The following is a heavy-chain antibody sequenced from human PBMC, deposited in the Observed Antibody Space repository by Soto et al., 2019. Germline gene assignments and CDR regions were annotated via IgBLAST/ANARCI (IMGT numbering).Heavy chain of an antibody. J-gene: IGHJ6*02. CDR3: ARTLVPADYYYGMDV. V-gene: IGHV5-51*01. D-gene: IGHD2-2*01. CDR1: GYSFTSYW. Sequence: PGESLKISCKGSGYSFTSYWIGWVRQMPGKGLEWMGIIYPGDSDTRYSPSFQGQVTISADKSISTAYLQWSSLKAPDTAMYYCARTLVPADYYYGMDVWGQGTTVTVSS. CDR2: IYPGDSDT.